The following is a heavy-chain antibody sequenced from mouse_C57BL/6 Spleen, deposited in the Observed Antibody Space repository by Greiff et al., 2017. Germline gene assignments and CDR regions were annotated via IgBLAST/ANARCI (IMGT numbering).Heavy chain of an antibody. CDR1: GYTFTSYW. V-gene: IGHV1-55*01. CDR2: IYPGSGST. CDR3: ASYDYDGAWFAY. D-gene: IGHD2-4*01. Sequence: QVQLQQPGAELVKPGASVKMSCKASGYTFTSYWITWVKQRPGQGLEWIGDIYPGSGSTNYNEKFKSKATLTVDTSSSTAYTQLSSLTSEDSAVYYCASYDYDGAWFAYWGQGTLVTVSA. J-gene: IGHJ3*01.